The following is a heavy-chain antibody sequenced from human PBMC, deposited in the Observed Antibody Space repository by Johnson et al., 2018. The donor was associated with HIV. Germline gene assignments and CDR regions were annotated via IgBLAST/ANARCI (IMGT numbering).Heavy chain of an antibody. V-gene: IGHV3-30*03. J-gene: IGHJ3*02. CDR1: GFTVSSNY. Sequence: QVQLMESGGGLVQPGGSLRLSCAASGFTVSSNYMSWVRQAPGKGLEWVAVISYDGSNKYYADSVKGRFTISRDNAKNSLYLQMNSLRAEDTALYYCARVGGYSDWSLGLVMDAFDIWGKGQWSPSLQ. D-gene: IGHD6-19*01. CDR3: ARVGGYSDWSLGLVMDAFDI. CDR2: ISYDGSNK.